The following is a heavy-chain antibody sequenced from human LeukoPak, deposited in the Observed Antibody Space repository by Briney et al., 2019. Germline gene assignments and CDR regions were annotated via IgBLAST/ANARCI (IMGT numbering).Heavy chain of an antibody. CDR1: GLSFGDPY. CDR2: SRNKANSYTT. J-gene: IGHJ4*02. V-gene: IGHV3-72*01. D-gene: IGHD6-13*01. Sequence: GGSLRLSCVASGLSFGDPYMDWVRQAPGKGLEWVGRSRNKANSYTTEYAASVRGRFTISRDDSKNSLYLQMTSLKTEDTAVYYCARGGYSSSWYDYWGQGTLVTVSS. CDR3: ARGGYSSSWYDY.